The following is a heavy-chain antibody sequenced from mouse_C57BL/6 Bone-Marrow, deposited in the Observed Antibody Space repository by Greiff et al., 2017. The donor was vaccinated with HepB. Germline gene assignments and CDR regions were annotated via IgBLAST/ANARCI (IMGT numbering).Heavy chain of an antibody. D-gene: IGHD1-1*01. CDR3: TRDYGSSYGYFDV. Sequence: EVMLVESGGGLVQPGGSMKLSCVASGFTFSNYWMNWVRQSPEKGLEWVAQIRLKSDNYATHYAESVKGRFTISRDDSKSSVYLQMNNLRAEDTGIYYCTRDYGSSYGYFDVWGTGTTVTVSS. CDR1: GFTFSNYW. CDR2: IRLKSDNYAT. V-gene: IGHV6-3*01. J-gene: IGHJ1*03.